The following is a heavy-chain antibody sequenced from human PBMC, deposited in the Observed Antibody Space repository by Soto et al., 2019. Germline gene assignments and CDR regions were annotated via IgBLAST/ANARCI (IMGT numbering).Heavy chain of an antibody. V-gene: IGHV1-58*01. CDR1: GFTFTSSA. CDR3: AAAGSPRNAFDI. CDR2: IVVGSGNT. D-gene: IGHD3-10*01. J-gene: IGHJ3*02. Sequence: GASVKVSCKASGFTFTSSAVQWVRQARGQRLEWIGWIVVGSGNTNYAQKFQERVTITRDMSTSTAYMELSSLRSEDTAVYYCAAAGSPRNAFDIWGQGTMVTVSS.